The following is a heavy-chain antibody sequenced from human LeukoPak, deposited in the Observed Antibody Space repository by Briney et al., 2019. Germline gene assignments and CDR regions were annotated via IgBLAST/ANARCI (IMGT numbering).Heavy chain of an antibody. CDR2: ISGSGGST. CDR1: GFTVSSNY. V-gene: IGHV3-23*01. J-gene: IGHJ4*02. D-gene: IGHD3-10*01. CDR3: AKSVTYYYGSGSYEDY. Sequence: PGGSLRLSCAASGFTVSSNYMSWVRQAPGKGLEWVSAISGSGGSTYYADSVKGRFTISRDNSKDTLYLQMNSLRAEDTAVYYCAKSVTYYYGSGSYEDYWGQGTLVTVSS.